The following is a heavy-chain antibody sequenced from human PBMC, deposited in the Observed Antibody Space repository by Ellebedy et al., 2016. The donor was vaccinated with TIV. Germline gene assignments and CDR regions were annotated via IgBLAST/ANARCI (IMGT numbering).Heavy chain of an antibody. Sequence: ASVKVSXKASGYTFTGYYMHWVRQAPGQGLEWMGWINPNSGGTNYAQKFQGRVTMTRDTSISTAYMELSRLRSDDTAVYYCARPGVGGWFTFDYWGQGTLVTVSS. CDR3: ARPGVGGWFTFDY. CDR2: INPNSGGT. J-gene: IGHJ4*02. CDR1: GYTFTGYY. D-gene: IGHD6-19*01. V-gene: IGHV1-2*02.